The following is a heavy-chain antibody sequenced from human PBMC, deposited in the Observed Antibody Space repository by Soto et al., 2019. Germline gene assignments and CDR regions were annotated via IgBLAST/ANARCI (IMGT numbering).Heavy chain of an antibody. J-gene: IGHJ4*02. CDR3: ACGSSASAYIDY. D-gene: IGHD6-13*01. V-gene: IGHV4-39*01. CDR1: GGSISSSSYY. CDR2: IYYSGST. Sequence: SETLSLTCTVSGGSISSSSYYWGWIRQPPGKGLEWIGSIYYSGSTYYNPSLKSRVTISVDTSKNQFSLKLSSVTAADTAVYYCACGSSASAYIDYWGQGTLVTVSS.